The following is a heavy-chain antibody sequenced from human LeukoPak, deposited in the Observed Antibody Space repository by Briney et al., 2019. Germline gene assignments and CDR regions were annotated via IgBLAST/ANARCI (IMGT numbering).Heavy chain of an antibody. Sequence: GGSLRLSCAASGFTFRNYVMSWVRQAPGKGLEWVSAISVSGGNTYYSDSVKGRFTISRDNSKNTLYLQMNSLRAEDTALYYCSKRYRWGQGTLVTVSS. J-gene: IGHJ4*02. V-gene: IGHV3-23*01. CDR1: GFTFRNYV. D-gene: IGHD3-9*01. CDR2: ISVSGGNT. CDR3: SKRYR.